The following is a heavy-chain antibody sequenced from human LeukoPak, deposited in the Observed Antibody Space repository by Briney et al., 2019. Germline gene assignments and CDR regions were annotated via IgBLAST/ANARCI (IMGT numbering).Heavy chain of an antibody. D-gene: IGHD3-22*01. V-gene: IGHV1-2*02. J-gene: IGHJ4*02. Sequence: ASVKVSCKASGYTFTGYYMHWVRQAPGQGLEWMGWINPNSGGTNYAQKFQGRVTMTRDTSISTAYMELSRLRSDDTAVYYCARVPRDDSSDYAIDYWGQGTLVTVSS. CDR3: ARVPRDDSSDYAIDY. CDR2: INPNSGGT. CDR1: GYTFTGYY.